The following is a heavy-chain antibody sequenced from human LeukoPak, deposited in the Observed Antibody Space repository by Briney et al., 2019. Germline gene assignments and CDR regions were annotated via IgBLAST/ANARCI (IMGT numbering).Heavy chain of an antibody. V-gene: IGHV3-30-3*02. CDR2: ISYDGSNK. J-gene: IGHJ4*02. CDR3: AKDFRWGSPLDY. Sequence: GGSLRLSCEASGFTFSSYAMHWVRQAPGKGLEWVAVISYDGSNKYYADSVKGRFTISRDNSKNTLYLQMNSLRAEDTAVYYCAKDFRWGSPLDYWGQGTLVTVSS. D-gene: IGHD2-21*01. CDR1: GFTFSSYA.